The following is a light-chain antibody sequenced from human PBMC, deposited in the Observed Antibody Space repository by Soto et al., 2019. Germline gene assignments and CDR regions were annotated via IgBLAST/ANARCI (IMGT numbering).Light chain of an antibody. CDR2: AAS. J-gene: IGKJ2*01. V-gene: IGKV1-39*01. CDR1: QSITKY. CDR3: QQSYSTPPYT. Sequence: DLRMTQSPSSLSASVGDRVTITCRSGQSITKYLSWFQQKPGKAPRLLIYAASSLQSGVPSRFSGSGSGTDFTLTISSLQPEDSATYYCQQSYSTPPYTFGQGTKLEIK.